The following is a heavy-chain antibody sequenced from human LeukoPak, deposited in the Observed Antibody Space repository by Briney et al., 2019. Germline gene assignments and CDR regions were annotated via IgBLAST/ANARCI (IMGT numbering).Heavy chain of an antibody. J-gene: IGHJ4*02. CDR2: FYHSGST. CDR3: ARVFGSGSYSY. V-gene: IGHV4-38-2*02. CDR1: GYFIRSGFY. Sequence: SETLSLTCTVSGYFIRSGFYWGWIRQPPGKGLEWIGSFYHSGSTYYNPSLESRVTISLDTSKNQLSLKLTSVTAADTAVYYCARVFGSGSYSYWGQGTLVTVSS. D-gene: IGHD3-10*01.